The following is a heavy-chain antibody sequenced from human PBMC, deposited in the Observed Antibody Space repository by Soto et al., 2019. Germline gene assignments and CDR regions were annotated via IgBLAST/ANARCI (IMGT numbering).Heavy chain of an antibody. CDR2: MNPNSGNT. CDR3: ARAMAGVRFLEWFNWFDP. D-gene: IGHD3-3*01. Sequence: ASVKVSCKASGYTFTSYDINWVRQATGQGLEWMGWMNPNSGNTGYAQKFQVRVTMTRNTSISTAYMELSSLRSEDTAVYYCARAMAGVRFLEWFNWFDPWGQGTLVTVSS. CDR1: GYTFTSYD. J-gene: IGHJ5*02. V-gene: IGHV1-8*01.